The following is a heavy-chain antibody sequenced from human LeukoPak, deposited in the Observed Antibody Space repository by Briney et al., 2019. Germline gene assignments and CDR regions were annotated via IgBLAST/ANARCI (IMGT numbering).Heavy chain of an antibody. J-gene: IGHJ4*02. CDR1: GYSFTKYW. CDR2: IYPDDSET. V-gene: IGHV5-51*01. CDR3: ATFGGKGGPSDYFDY. Sequence: GESLKISCKGSGYSFTKYWIGWVRQTPEKGLEWMGIIYPDDSETRYSPSFQGQFTISADKSITTAYLQWSSLKASDTAVYYCATFGGKGGPSDYFDYWGQGALVTVSS. D-gene: IGHD3-10*01.